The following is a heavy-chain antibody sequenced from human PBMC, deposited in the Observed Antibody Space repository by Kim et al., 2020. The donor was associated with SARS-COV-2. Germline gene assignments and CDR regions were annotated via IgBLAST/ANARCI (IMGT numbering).Heavy chain of an antibody. D-gene: IGHD3-16*02. V-gene: IGHV1-18*04. CDR3: ARDFVREARELSKRGLDY. CDR2: ISAYNGNT. Sequence: ASVKVSCKASGYTFTSYGISWVRQAPGQGLEWMGWISAYNGNTNYAQKLQGRVTMTTDTSTSTAYMELRSLRSDDTAVYYCARDFVREARELSKRGLDYWGQGTLVTVSS. CDR1: GYTFTSYG. J-gene: IGHJ4*02.